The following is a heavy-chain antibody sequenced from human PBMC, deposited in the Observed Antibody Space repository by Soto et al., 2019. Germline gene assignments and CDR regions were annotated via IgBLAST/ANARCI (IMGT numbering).Heavy chain of an antibody. CDR2: IFYSGTT. V-gene: IGHV4-30-4*01. CDR1: GGSISSGDYY. Sequence: QVQLQESGPGLVKPSQTLSLTCTVSGGSISSGDYYWSWIRQPPGKGLEWIGYIFYSGTTSYNPSLTSRVTISVDTSPSQVSLQLSSVTAAATAVYCCARDGYCTNGVCYAVFDYWGQGTLVTVSS. J-gene: IGHJ4*02. D-gene: IGHD2-8*01. CDR3: ARDGYCTNGVCYAVFDY.